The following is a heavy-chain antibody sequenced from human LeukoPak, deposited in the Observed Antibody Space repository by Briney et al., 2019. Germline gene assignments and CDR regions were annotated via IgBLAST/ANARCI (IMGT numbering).Heavy chain of an antibody. V-gene: IGHV3-30*18. J-gene: IGHJ4*02. CDR3: AKDPSN. CDR2: ISYDGSNK. Sequence: PGRSLRLSCAASGFTFSTYVMHWVRQAPGKGLEWVAVISYDGSNKYYADSVKGRFTISRDNSKNTLYLQMNSLRAEDTAVYYCAKDPSNWGQGTLVTVSS. CDR1: GFTFSTYV.